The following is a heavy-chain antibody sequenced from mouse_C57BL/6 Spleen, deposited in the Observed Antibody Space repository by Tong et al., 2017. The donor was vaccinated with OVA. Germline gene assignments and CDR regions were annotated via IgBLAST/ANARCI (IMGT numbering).Heavy chain of an antibody. D-gene: IGHD1-1*01. CDR1: EYEFPSHD. CDR2: ISSGGSYT. CDR3: ARDPPFYYGSSYWYFDV. V-gene: IGHV5-6*01. J-gene: IGHJ1*03. Sequence: EVQLQESGGGLVQPGESLKLSCESNEYEFPSHDMSWVRQTPDKRLEWVATISSGGSYTYYPDSVKGRFTISRDNAKNNLYLQMSHLKSEDTAMYYCARDPPFYYGSSYWYFDVWGTGTTVTVSS.